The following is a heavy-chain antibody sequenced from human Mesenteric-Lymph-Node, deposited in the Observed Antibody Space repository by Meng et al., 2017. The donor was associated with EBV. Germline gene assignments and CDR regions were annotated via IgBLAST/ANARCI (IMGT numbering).Heavy chain of an antibody. CDR3: ARFQRFGDFD. CDR2: IYHSGST. D-gene: IGHD3-10*01. V-gene: IGHV4-4*02. Sequence: VQRQESGPGLVQLSGPLSRTGAVSGASISSDNWWSWVRQPPGKGLEWIGEIYHSGSTNYNPSLKSRVTISVDKSKRQFSLKLTSVTAADTAVYHCARFQRFGDFDWGQGTLVTVSS. CDR1: GASISSDNW. J-gene: IGHJ4*02.